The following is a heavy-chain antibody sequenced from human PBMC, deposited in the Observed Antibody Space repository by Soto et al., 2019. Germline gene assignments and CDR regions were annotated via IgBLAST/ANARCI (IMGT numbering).Heavy chain of an antibody. CDR2: INASGGST. Sequence: QVQLVQSGAEVKKPGASVKVSCKASGYTFTSYYMHWVRQAPGQGLEWMGIINASGGSTSYAQKFQGRVTMTRDTSTNTVYMELSSLRSDDTAVYYCAGDNIMVYAIGLSLNGIDVWGQGTTVTVSS. J-gene: IGHJ6*02. CDR3: AGDNIMVYAIGLSLNGIDV. CDR1: GYTFTSYY. D-gene: IGHD2-8*01. V-gene: IGHV1-46*01.